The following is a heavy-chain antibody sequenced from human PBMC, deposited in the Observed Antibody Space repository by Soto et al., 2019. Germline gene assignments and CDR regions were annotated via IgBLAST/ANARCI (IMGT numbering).Heavy chain of an antibody. D-gene: IGHD5-18*01. V-gene: IGHV3-30-3*01. CDR2: ISYDGSNK. Sequence: QVQLVESGGGVVQPGRSLRLSCAASGFTFSSYAMHWVRQAPGKGLEWVAVISYDGSNKYYADSVKGRFTISRDNSKNTLYLQRNSLRAEDTAVYYCASPTAGYSYGYMDYWGQGTLGTVSS. CDR1: GFTFSSYA. CDR3: ASPTAGYSYGYMDY. J-gene: IGHJ4*02.